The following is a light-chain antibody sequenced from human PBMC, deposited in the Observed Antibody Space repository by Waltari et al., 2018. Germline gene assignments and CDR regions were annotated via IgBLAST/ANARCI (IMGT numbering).Light chain of an antibody. CDR1: QSVSSN. Sequence: EIVMTPSPATLSVSPGERATLSCRASQSVSSNLAWYQQKPGQAPRLLIYGASTRATGIPARFSGSGSGTEFTLTISSLQSEDFAVYYCQQYNNWPPTFGQGTKVEIK. V-gene: IGKV3-15*01. CDR2: GAS. CDR3: QQYNNWPPT. J-gene: IGKJ1*01.